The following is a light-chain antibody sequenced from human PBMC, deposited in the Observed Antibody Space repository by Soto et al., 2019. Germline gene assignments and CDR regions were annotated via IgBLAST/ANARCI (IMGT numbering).Light chain of an antibody. J-gene: IGKJ5*01. CDR2: AAS. CDR1: QGISRS. CDR3: QQADTFPIT. Sequence: DIQMTQSPSSVSASVGDRVTISCQASQGISRSLAWYQQKPGKAPKXLIYAASSLQSGVPSRFSGSGFGTDFTITISSLQPEDSEIYDGQQADTFPITFGQGTRLEIK. V-gene: IGKV1D-12*01.